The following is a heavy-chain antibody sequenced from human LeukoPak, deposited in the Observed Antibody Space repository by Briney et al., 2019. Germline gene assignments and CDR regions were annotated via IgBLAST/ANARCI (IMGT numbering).Heavy chain of an antibody. V-gene: IGHV3-53*01. CDR3: ARGRGSYSLFDY. Sequence: GGSLRLSCAASGFTVSSNYMSWVRQAPGKGLEWVSVIYSGGSTYYTDSVKGRFTISRDNSKNTLYLQMNSLRAEDTAVYYCARGRGSYSLFDYWGQGTLVTVSS. J-gene: IGHJ4*02. CDR2: IYSGGST. D-gene: IGHD1-26*01. CDR1: GFTVSSNY.